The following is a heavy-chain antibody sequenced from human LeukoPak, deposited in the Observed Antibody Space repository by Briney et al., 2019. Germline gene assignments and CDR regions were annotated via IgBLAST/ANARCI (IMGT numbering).Heavy chain of an antibody. CDR1: GFTFDDRG. CDR3: AAGDRNGWYFDY. J-gene: IGHJ4*02. V-gene: IGHV3-20*04. CDR2: INWNGGST. D-gene: IGHD6-19*01. Sequence: GGSLRLSCAASGFTFDDRGKSWVRQVPGKGLEWVSGINWNGGSTGYADSVKGRSTISRDNAKNSLYLQMNSRRAEDTALYYCAAGDRNGWYFDYWGQGTLVTVSS.